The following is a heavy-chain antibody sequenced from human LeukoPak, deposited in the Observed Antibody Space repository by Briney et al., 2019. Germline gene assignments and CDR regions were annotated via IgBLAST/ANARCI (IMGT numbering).Heavy chain of an antibody. CDR2: IWYDGSNK. CDR1: GFTFSSYG. CDR3: ARGAPPDY. V-gene: IGHV3-33*08. J-gene: IGHJ4*02. Sequence: PGGSLRLPCAASGFTFSSYGMHGVRQAPGKGLEWVAVIWYDGSNKYYADSVKGRFTISRDNSKNTLYLQMNSLRTEDTAVYYCARGAPPDYWGQGTLVTVSS.